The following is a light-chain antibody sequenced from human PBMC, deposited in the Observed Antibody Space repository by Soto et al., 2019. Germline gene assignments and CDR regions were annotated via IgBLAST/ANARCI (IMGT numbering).Light chain of an antibody. CDR2: DAT. CDR1: QGVNNY. V-gene: IGKV3-11*01. Sequence: EVVLTQSPATLSLSPGERATLSCRASQGVNNYLAWYQQRPGQAPRLLIYDATSRATGIPARFSGSWSGTDFTLTISSLEPEDGAVYYCLQRSNWYTFGQGTKLEIK. CDR3: LQRSNWYT. J-gene: IGKJ2*01.